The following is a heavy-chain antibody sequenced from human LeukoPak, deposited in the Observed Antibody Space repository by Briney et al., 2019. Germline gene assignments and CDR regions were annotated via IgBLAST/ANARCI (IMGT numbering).Heavy chain of an antibody. CDR3: ARSNYDFWSGYELSNFDY. CDR1: GGSLSSYY. D-gene: IGHD3-3*01. V-gene: IGHV4-59*01. CDR2: IYYSGST. Sequence: SETLSLTCAVSGGSLSSYYWSWIRQPPGKGLEWIGYIYYSGSTNYNPSLKSRVTISVDTSKNQFSLKLSSVTAADTAVYYCARSNYDFWSGYELSNFDYWGQGTLVTVSS. J-gene: IGHJ4*02.